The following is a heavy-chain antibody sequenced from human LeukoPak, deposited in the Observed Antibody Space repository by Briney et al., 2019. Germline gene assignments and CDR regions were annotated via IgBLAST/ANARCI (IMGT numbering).Heavy chain of an antibody. CDR3: AREVTPYY. CDR1: GLTFSSYW. CDR2: IKQDGSEE. V-gene: IGHV3-7*01. J-gene: IGHJ4*02. Sequence: PGGSLRLSCAASGLTFSSYWMTWVRQAPGKGLEWVANIKQDGSEEYYVDSVKGRFTISRDNAKNSLFLQMNSLRAEDTAVYYCAREVTPYYWGQGTLVTVSS. D-gene: IGHD2-15*01.